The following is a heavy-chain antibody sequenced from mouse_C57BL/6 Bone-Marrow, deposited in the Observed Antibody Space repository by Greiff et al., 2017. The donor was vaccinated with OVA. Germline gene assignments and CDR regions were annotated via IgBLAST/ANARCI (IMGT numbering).Heavy chain of an antibody. D-gene: IGHD2-3*01. V-gene: IGHV5-17*01. Sequence: EVMLVESGGGLVKPGGSLKLSCAASGFTFSDYGMHWVRQAPEKGLEWVAYISSGSSTNYYADTVKGRFTISRDNAKNTLFLQMTSLRSEDTAMYYCARGEVYDFDYWGQGTTLTVSS. CDR3: ARGEVYDFDY. J-gene: IGHJ2*01. CDR1: GFTFSDYG. CDR2: ISSGSSTN.